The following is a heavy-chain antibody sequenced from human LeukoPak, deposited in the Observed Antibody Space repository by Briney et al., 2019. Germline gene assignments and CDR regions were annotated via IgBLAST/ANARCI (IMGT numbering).Heavy chain of an antibody. V-gene: IGHV3-21*01. J-gene: IGHJ3*02. D-gene: IGHD3-9*01. CDR2: ISSSGTYV. Sequence: PGGSLRLSCAASGFTFSSYSMNWVRQAPGKGLEWVSSISSSGTYVYYADSVKGRFTISRDNAKNSLSLQMNSLRADGAAVYYCARASSKQLAGYLPDGFDIWGQGTMVTVSS. CDR1: GFTFSSYS. CDR3: ARASSKQLAGYLPDGFDI.